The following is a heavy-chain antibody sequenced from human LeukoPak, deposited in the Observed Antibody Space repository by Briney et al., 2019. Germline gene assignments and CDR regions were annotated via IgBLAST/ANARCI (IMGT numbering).Heavy chain of an antibody. J-gene: IGHJ5*02. V-gene: IGHV3-23*01. D-gene: IGHD2-2*01. CDR2: ISGSGGTT. CDR3: ARGDCSSTSCSSTPKNWFDP. Sequence: PGGSLRLSCAGSGFIFSLYEMIWVRQAPGKGLEWVSAISGSGGTTYYADSVKGRFTISRDNSMNTLYLQMNSLRAEDTAVFYCARGDCSSTSCSSTPKNWFDPWGQGTLVSVSS. CDR1: GFIFSLYE.